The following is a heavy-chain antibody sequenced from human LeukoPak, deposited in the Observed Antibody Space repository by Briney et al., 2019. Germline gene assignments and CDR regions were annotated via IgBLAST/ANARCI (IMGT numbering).Heavy chain of an antibody. CDR1: GFTFSSYW. V-gene: IGHV3-7*01. J-gene: IGHJ6*02. CDR3: ARIGSTEAYHYYGMDV. D-gene: IGHD2-2*01. Sequence: GGSLRLSCAASGFTFSSYWMSWVRQAPGKGLEWVANIKQDGSEKFYVDSVKGRFTISRDNAKNSLYLQMNSLRAEDTAVYYCARIGSTEAYHYYGMDVWGQGTTVTVSS. CDR2: IKQDGSEK.